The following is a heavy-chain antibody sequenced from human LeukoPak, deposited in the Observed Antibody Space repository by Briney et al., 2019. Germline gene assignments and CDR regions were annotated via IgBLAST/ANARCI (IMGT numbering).Heavy chain of an antibody. Sequence: ASVKVSCRASGYTFTSYQMHWVRQAPGQGLEWMGWINPNSGGTNYAQKFQGRVTMTRDTSISTAYMELSRLRSDDTAVYYCAREKKTEWTTGAFDMWGQGTMVIVSS. V-gene: IGHV1-2*02. J-gene: IGHJ3*02. CDR3: AREKKTEWTTGAFDM. D-gene: IGHD3-3*01. CDR2: INPNSGGT. CDR1: GYTFTSYQ.